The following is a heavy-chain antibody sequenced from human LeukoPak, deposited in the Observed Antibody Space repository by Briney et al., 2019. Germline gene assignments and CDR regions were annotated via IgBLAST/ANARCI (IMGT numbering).Heavy chain of an antibody. CDR1: GYSFITYG. CDR2: ISGYNGNT. D-gene: IGHD4-23*01. V-gene: IGHV1-18*04. Sequence: ASVKVSCKAAGYSFITYGISWVRQAPGQRLEWMGWISGYNGNTNFAQKLQGRVTMTTDTSTSTAYMEVRSLRSDDTAVYYCARVGGGNSRATDAFVIWGQGTMLTVSS. J-gene: IGHJ3*02. CDR3: ARVGGGNSRATDAFVI.